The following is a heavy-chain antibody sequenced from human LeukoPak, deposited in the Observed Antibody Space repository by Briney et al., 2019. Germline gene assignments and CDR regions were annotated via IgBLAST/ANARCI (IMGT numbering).Heavy chain of an antibody. CDR2: IKQDGSEK. CDR1: GFTFSSYW. Sequence: GGSLRLSCAASGFTFSSYWMTWFRQAPGKGLEWVANIKQDGSEKYYVDSVKGRFTISRDNAKNSLYLQMNSLRAEDTAVYYCARDRSSNWGSSPYWGQGTLVTVSS. V-gene: IGHV3-7*01. D-gene: IGHD7-27*01. J-gene: IGHJ4*02. CDR3: ARDRSSNWGSSPY.